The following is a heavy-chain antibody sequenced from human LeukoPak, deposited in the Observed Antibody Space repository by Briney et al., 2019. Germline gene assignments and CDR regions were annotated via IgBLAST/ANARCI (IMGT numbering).Heavy chain of an antibody. CDR3: ARSTSYCGGDCYPLDY. D-gene: IGHD2-21*01. J-gene: IGHJ4*02. V-gene: IGHV1-69*05. CDR1: GYTFTSYG. Sequence: VASVKVSCKASGYTFTSYGISWVRQAPGQGLEWMGGILPIFGTANYAQKFQGRVTITTDESTSTAYMELSSLRSEDTAVYYCARSTSYCGGDCYPLDYWGQGTLVTVSS. CDR2: ILPIFGTA.